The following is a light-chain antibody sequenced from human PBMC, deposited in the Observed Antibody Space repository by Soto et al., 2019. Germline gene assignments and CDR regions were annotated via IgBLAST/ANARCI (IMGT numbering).Light chain of an antibody. CDR1: SSDVGGYNY. J-gene: IGLJ1*01. CDR3: CSYAGSYTLYV. Sequence: QSVLTQPRSVSGSPGQSVTFSCTGTSSDVGGYNYVSWYQHHPGKAPKLMIYDVSQRPSGVPDRFSGSKSGNTASLTISGLQAEDEADYYCCSYAGSYTLYVFGTGTKVTVL. CDR2: DVS. V-gene: IGLV2-11*01.